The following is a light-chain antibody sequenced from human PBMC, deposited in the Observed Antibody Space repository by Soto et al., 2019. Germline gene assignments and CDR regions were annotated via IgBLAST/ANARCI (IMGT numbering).Light chain of an antibody. CDR1: QSISTE. J-gene: IGKJ2*01. CDR3: QQGHNWPLT. CDR2: SAS. V-gene: IGKV3-15*01. Sequence: EIAMTQSPATLSVSPGERATLSCRASQSISTELAWYQQIPGQHPRLLIYSASTRATGVPARFTGSGSGSEFTLTISGLQSEDFAIYYCQQGHNWPLTFGQGTRLEI.